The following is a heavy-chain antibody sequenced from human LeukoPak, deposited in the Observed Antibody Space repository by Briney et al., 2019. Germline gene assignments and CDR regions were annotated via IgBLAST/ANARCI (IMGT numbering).Heavy chain of an antibody. CDR1: GGSFSGYY. Sequence: SEALSLTCAVYGGSFSGYYWSWIRQPPGKGLEWIGEINHSGSTNHNPSLKSRVTISVDTSKNQFSLKLSSVTAADTAVYYCARGRQIKQWLRDVGWFDPWGQGTLVTVSS. J-gene: IGHJ5*02. V-gene: IGHV4-34*01. D-gene: IGHD3-22*01. CDR3: ARGRQIKQWLRDVGWFDP. CDR2: INHSGST.